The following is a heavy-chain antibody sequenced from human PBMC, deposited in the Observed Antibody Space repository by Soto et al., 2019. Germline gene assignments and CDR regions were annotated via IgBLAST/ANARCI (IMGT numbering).Heavy chain of an antibody. J-gene: IGHJ5*02. CDR2: VYATGTT. Sequence: QVQLQESGPGVVKPSETLSLSCSVSGGSISKFYWSWIRKTAGKGLELVGRVYATGTTDYNPSLRSRVTMSVDISKKTFSLRLTSVTAADTGVYYCVRDGSKTLRDWFDPWGQGKLVTVSS. CDR1: GGSISKFY. CDR3: VRDGSKTLRDWFDP. V-gene: IGHV4-4*07.